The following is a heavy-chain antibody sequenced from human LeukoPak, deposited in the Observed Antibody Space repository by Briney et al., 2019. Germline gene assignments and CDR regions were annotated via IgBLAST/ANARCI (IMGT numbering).Heavy chain of an antibody. CDR2: INHSGST. D-gene: IGHD3-22*01. CDR1: GGSFSGYY. J-gene: IGHJ4*02. Sequence: PSETLSLTCAVYGGSFSGYYWSWIRQPPGKGLEWIGEINHSGSTYYNPSLKSRVTISVDTSKNQFSLKLSSVTAADTAVYYCARPSGGYYDSSGYYFDYWGQGTLVTVSS. V-gene: IGHV4-34*01. CDR3: ARPSGGYYDSSGYYFDY.